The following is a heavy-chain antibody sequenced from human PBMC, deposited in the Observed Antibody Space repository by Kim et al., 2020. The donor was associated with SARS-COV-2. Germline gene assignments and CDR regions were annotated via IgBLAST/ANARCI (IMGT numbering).Heavy chain of an antibody. CDR1: GFTFSSYS. CDR2: ISSSSSYI. J-gene: IGHJ6*02. CDR3: ARGTQYGDYGHYYYYYGMDV. V-gene: IGHV3-21*01. D-gene: IGHD4-17*01. Sequence: GGSLRLSCAASGFTFSSYSMNWVRQAPGKGLEWVSSISSSSSYIYYADSVKGRFTISRDNAKNSLYLQMNSLRAEDTAVYYCARGTQYGDYGHYYYYYGMDVWGQGTTVTVSS.